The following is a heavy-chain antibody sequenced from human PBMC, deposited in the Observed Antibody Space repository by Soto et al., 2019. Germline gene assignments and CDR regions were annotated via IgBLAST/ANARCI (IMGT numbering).Heavy chain of an antibody. Sequence: EVQLVESGGGFVQPGGCLRLSCAASGFIFSSFSMYWIRQAPGKGLEWLLYIRSDSNHIGYADSVRGRFTITSDIAKNSLLLQMSSLRDEDTDVYFCARDFAYAFDYWGRGPLVTVSS. CDR2: IRSDSNHI. D-gene: IGHD3-3*01. CDR3: ARDFAYAFDY. CDR1: GFIFSSFS. V-gene: IGHV3-48*02. J-gene: IGHJ4*02.